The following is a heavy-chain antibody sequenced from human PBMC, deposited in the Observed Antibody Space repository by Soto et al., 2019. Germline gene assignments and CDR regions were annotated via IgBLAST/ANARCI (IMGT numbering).Heavy chain of an antibody. Sequence: ASVKVSCKASGGTFSSYAISWVRQAPGQGLEWMGGIIPIFGTANYAQKFQGRVTITADESTSTAYMELSSLRSEDTTVYYCARDVLGYCSGGSCYSKGMDVWGQGTTVTVSS. CDR2: IIPIFGTA. V-gene: IGHV1-69*13. J-gene: IGHJ6*02. CDR1: GGTFSSYA. D-gene: IGHD2-15*01. CDR3: ARDVLGYCSGGSCYSKGMDV.